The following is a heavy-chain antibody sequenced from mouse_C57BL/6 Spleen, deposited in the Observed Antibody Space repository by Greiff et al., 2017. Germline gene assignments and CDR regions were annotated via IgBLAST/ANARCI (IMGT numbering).Heavy chain of an antibody. CDR1: GYTFTSYW. CDR3: ERGQVDYNAIDY. D-gene: IGHD1-1*01. CDR2: INPSSGYT. V-gene: IGHV1-7*01. Sequence: QVQLQQSGAELAKPGASVKLSCKASGYTFTSYWMHWVKQRPGQGLEWIGYINPSSGYTKYNQKFKDKATLTADKSSSTAYMQLSSLTYEDSVVYYCERGQVDYNAIDYWGQGTSDTVSS. J-gene: IGHJ4*01.